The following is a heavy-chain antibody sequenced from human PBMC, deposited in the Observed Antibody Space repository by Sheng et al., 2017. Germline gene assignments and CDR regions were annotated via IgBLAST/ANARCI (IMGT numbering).Heavy chain of an antibody. CDR3: ARALNVEVPAALGY. CDR1: GGTFSSYS. V-gene: IGHV1-69*08. Sequence: QVQLVQSGPEVKKPGSSVKVSCKASGGTFSSYSISWVRQAPGQGLEYMGRIVPILDKATYAQTFQGRVTITADKSTSTAYMELSGLRSEDTAVYYCARALNVEVPAALGYWGQGTLVTVSS. D-gene: IGHD2-2*01. CDR2: IVPILDKA. J-gene: IGHJ4*02.